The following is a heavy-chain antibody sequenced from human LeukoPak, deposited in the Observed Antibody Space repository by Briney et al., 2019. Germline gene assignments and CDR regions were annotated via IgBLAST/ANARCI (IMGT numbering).Heavy chain of an antibody. Sequence: GGSLRLSCAASGFTFSSYSMNWVRQAPGRGLEWVSSISSTSNYIYYADSVKGRFTISRDNAKNSLYLQMNSLRAEDTAVYYCAREGTSSWTTFDYWGQGTLVTVSS. CDR3: AREGTSSWTTFDY. CDR2: ISSTSNYI. V-gene: IGHV3-21*01. D-gene: IGHD6-13*01. J-gene: IGHJ4*02. CDR1: GFTFSSYS.